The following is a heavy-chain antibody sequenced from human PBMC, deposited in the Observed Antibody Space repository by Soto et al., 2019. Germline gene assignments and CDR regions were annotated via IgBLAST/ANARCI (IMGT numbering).Heavy chain of an antibody. Sequence: QVQLEQSGAEVKKPGSSVKVSCKASGGTFRSHAIAWVRQAPGQGLEWMGDFIPIFGTSNYAQKFQGRISITADESRTTAYMELSTVTDEDTATYYCARGEGYYDSSGLEYYHGMDVWGQVTTLTVSS. CDR2: FIPIFGTS. V-gene: IGHV1-69*01. J-gene: IGHJ6*02. CDR1: GGTFRSHA. D-gene: IGHD3-22*01. CDR3: ARGEGYYDSSGLEYYHGMDV.